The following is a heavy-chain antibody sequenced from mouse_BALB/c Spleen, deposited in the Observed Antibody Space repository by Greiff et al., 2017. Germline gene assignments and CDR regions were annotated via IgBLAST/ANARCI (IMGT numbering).Heavy chain of an antibody. D-gene: IGHD2-1*01. CDR2: ISYDGSN. CDR3: ARDGYGNYNYYAMDY. J-gene: IGHJ4*01. V-gene: IGHV3-6*02. Sequence: EVQLQQSGPGLVKPSQSLSLTCSVTGYSITSGYYWNWIRQFPGNKLEWMGYISYDGSNNYNPSLKNRISITRDTSKNQFFLKLNSVTTEDTATYYCARDGYGNYNYYAMDYWGQGTSVTVSS. CDR1: GYSITSGYY.